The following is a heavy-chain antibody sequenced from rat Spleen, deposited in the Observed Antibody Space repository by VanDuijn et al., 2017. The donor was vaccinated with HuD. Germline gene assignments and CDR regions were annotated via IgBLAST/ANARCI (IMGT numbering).Heavy chain of an antibody. Sequence: QVRLKESGPGLVQPSQTLSLTCTVSGFSLISYAVNWVRQPPGKGLEWMGGIWGDGSTNYNSAIKSRLNISRDTSKSQVFLKMNNLQTEDTAIYFCTTTYGGYTGHWFAFWGQGTLVTVSS. CDR3: TTTYGGYTGHWFAF. CDR1: GFSLISYA. V-gene: IGHV2-13*01. J-gene: IGHJ3*01. D-gene: IGHD1-11*01. CDR2: IWGDGST.